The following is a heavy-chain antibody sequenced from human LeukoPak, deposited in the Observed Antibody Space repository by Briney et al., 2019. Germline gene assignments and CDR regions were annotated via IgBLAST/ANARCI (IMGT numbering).Heavy chain of an antibody. D-gene: IGHD3-9*01. V-gene: IGHV3-21*03. J-gene: IGHJ4*02. CDR2: ISSSSSYI. CDR3: TRDRDVLRYFAYYFDY. Sequence: GGSLRLSCAASGFTFSSYSMNWVRQAPGKGLEWVSYISSSSSYIYYADSVKGRFTISRDNAKNSLYLQMNSLKTEDTAVYYCTRDRDVLRYFAYYFDYWGQGTLVTVSS. CDR1: GFTFSSYS.